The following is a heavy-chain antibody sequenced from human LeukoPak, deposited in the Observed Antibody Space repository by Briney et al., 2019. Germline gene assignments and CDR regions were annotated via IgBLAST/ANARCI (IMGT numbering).Heavy chain of an antibody. D-gene: IGHD6-13*01. CDR1: GFTFSSYA. J-gene: IGHJ4*02. CDR2: ISGSGAGT. CDR3: AKFRSSSWYAGFDY. V-gene: IGHV3-23*01. Sequence: GGSLRLSCAASGFTFSSYAMSWVRQAPVTGLNRASAISGSGAGTDYADSVKGRFAISRDNSKSTLYLQMNSLRAEDTAVYYCAKFRSSSWYAGFDYWGQGTLVTVSS.